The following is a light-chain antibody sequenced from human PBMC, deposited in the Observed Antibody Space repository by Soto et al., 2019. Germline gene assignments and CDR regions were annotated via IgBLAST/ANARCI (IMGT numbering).Light chain of an antibody. CDR1: SRDGGGYNY. V-gene: IGLV2-14*01. CDR2: EVS. Sequence: QSALPQPSSVSASAGQSITISCTGTSRDGGGYNYVSWYQQHPGKAPKLMIYEVSNRPSGVSNRFSGSKSGNTASLTISGLQAEDEADYSCSSYTSSSTNYVFGTGTKVTVL. J-gene: IGLJ1*01. CDR3: SSYTSSSTNYV.